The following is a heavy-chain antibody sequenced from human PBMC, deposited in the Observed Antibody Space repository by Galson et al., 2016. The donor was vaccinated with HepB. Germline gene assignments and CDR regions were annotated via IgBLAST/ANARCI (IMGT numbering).Heavy chain of an antibody. D-gene: IGHD7-27*01. Sequence: ETLSLTCVVHGGSITGYYWSWIRQPPGKGLEWIGDINHSGTTNYNPSPKGRFTISVDTSKNQLSLTLTSVTVADTSVYFCAREAVTWGRRKYFDLWGRGSLVTVSS. CDR3: AREAVTWGRRKYFDL. V-gene: IGHV4-34*01. J-gene: IGHJ2*01. CDR2: INHSGTT. CDR1: GGSITGYY.